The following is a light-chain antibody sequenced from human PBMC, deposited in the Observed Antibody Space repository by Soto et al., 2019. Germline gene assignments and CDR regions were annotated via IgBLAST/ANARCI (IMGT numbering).Light chain of an antibody. J-gene: IGLJ2*01. Sequence: QSALTQPPSASGSPGQSVTISCTGAGTDVGQYNYVSWYQQHPGKAPKLLIHHVSRRPSGVPARFSGSKSGNTASLTVSGLQTEDEADYYCSSYGGFNNALFGGGTQLTVL. V-gene: IGLV2-8*01. CDR2: HVS. CDR1: GTDVGQYNY. CDR3: SSYGGFNNAL.